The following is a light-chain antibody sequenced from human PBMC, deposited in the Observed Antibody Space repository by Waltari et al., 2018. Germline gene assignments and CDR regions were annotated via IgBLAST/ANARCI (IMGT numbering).Light chain of an antibody. Sequence: SYVVTQSPSVSVAPGETARLTCGGDNIGRKSVNWYPQRPGQAPVLVISYDSDRPSGIPERFSGSNSGNTATLTISWVEADDEADYYCLVWHSTTDHHGVFGGGTKLTVL. J-gene: IGLJ2*01. V-gene: IGLV3-21*04. CDR1: NIGRKS. CDR3: LVWHSTTDHHGV. CDR2: YDS.